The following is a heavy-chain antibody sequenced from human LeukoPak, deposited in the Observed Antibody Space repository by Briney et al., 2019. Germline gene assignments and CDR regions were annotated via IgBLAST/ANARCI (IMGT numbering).Heavy chain of an antibody. CDR2: MNPNSGNT. Sequence: ASVKVSSKASGYTFTSYDINWVRQATGQGLEWMGWMNPNSGNTGYAQKFQGRVTMTRNTSISTAYMELSSLRSEDTAVYYCARARPGPDYLDDDYWGQGTLVTVSS. J-gene: IGHJ4*02. D-gene: IGHD5-12*01. V-gene: IGHV1-8*01. CDR3: ARARPGPDYLDDDY. CDR1: GYTFTSYD.